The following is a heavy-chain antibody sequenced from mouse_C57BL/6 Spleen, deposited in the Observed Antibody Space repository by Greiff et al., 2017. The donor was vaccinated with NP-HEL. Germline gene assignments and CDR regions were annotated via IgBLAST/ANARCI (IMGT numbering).Heavy chain of an antibody. J-gene: IGHJ1*03. CDR3: ARSDYGSSYGYFDV. D-gene: IGHD1-1*01. CDR2: IDPSDSYT. Sequence: PGTSVKLSCKASGYTFTSYWMHWVKRRPGQGLEWIGVIDPSDSYTNYNQKFKGKATLTVDTSSSTAYMQLSSLTSEDSAVYYCARSDYGSSYGYFDVWGTGTTVTVSS. CDR1: GYTFTSYW. V-gene: IGHV1-59*01.